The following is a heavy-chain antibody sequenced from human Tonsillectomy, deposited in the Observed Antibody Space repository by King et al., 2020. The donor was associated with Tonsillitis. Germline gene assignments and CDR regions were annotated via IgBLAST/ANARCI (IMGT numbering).Heavy chain of an antibody. D-gene: IGHD5-18*01. J-gene: IGHJ6*02. V-gene: IGHV3-30-3*01. Sequence: VQLVESGGGVVQPGRSLTLSCAASGFTFSSSAMHWVRQAPGKGLEWVAVISYDGCNNHFADSVKVRFTISRDNSKNTLYLQLNSLRVEDTAVYYCARGRGCAYSYGSYYHGMDVWGQGTRVTVAS. CDR2: ISYDGCNN. CDR3: ARGRGCAYSYGSYYHGMDV. CDR1: GFTFSSSA.